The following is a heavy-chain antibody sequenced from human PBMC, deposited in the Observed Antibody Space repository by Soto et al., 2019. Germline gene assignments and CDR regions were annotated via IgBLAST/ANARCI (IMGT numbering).Heavy chain of an antibody. CDR3: AGEDIVVLPAGRSGTYYYMAV. V-gene: IGHV3-48*01. Sequence: EVQVVESGGGLVQPGGSLRLSCAASGFIFSTNAMNWVRQAPGKGLEWVSYIGSSSTPIYYADSVKGRFTISRDNAKNSLYLQMNSLRAEDTATYYCAGEDIVVLPAGRSGTYYYMAVWGKGTTVTVSS. D-gene: IGHD2-2*01. CDR2: IGSSSTPI. CDR1: GFIFSTNA. J-gene: IGHJ6*03.